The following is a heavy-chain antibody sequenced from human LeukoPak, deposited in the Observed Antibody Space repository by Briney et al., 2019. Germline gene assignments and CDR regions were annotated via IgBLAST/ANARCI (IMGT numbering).Heavy chain of an antibody. Sequence: ASVKVSCKASGYTFTGDYMHWVRQAPGQGLEWMGWINPNSGGTNYAQKFQGRVTMTRDTSISTAYMELSRLRSDDTAVYYCAREGYSSGWYEKGFDYWGQGTLVTVSS. V-gene: IGHV1-2*02. J-gene: IGHJ4*02. CDR3: AREGYSSGWYEKGFDY. CDR2: INPNSGGT. D-gene: IGHD6-19*01. CDR1: GYTFTGDY.